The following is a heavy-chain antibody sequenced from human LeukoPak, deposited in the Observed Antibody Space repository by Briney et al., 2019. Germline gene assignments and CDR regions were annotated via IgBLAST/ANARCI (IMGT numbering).Heavy chain of an antibody. CDR3: ARVLRFNYYDSSGYLHDAFDI. CDR1: GGSISSYY. J-gene: IGHJ3*02. Sequence: SETLSLTCTVSGGSISSYYWSWIRQPPGKGLEWIGDIYYSGSTNYNPSLKSRATISVDTSKNQFSLKLSSVTAADTAVYYCARVLRFNYYDSSGYLHDAFDIWGQGTMVTVSS. D-gene: IGHD3-22*01. CDR2: IYYSGST. V-gene: IGHV4-59*01.